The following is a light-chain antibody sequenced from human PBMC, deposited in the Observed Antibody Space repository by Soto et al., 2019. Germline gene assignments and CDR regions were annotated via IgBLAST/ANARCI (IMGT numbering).Light chain of an antibody. CDR2: GNS. J-gene: IGLJ1*01. Sequence: QSVLTQPPSVSGAPGQRVTISCTGSSSNIGAGYDVHWYQQLPGTAPKLLIYGNSNRPSGVPDRFSGSNAGNAATLTISRVEAGDEADYYCQVWDSGRDHYVFGTGTKVTVL. V-gene: IGLV1-40*01. CDR1: SSNIGAGYD. CDR3: QVWDSGRDHYV.